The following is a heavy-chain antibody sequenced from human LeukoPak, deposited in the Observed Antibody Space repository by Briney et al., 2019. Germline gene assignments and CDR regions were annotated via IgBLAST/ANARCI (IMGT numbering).Heavy chain of an antibody. J-gene: IGHJ4*02. CDR1: GFTFRSYG. CDR3: AKDRYDSSGFYYPLDY. Sequence: PGGSLRLSCAASGFTFRSYGMSWVRQTPGKGLEWVSVISGRGGTVYYADSVKGRFTISRDNSRITLFLQMNSLRDQDTAVYYCAKDRYDSSGFYYPLDYWAPGTLVTVSS. D-gene: IGHD3-22*01. CDR2: ISGRGGTV. V-gene: IGHV3-23*01.